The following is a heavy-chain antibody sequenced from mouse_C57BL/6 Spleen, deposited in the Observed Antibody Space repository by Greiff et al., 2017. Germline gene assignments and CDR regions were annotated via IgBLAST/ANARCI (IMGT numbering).Heavy chain of an antibody. D-gene: IGHD1-1*01. CDR3: SRHYGRSYNFDY. CDR2: ISSGSSTI. CDR1: GFTFSDYG. V-gene: IGHV5-17*01. Sequence: EVKLMESGGGLVKPGGSLKLSCAASGFTFSDYGMHWVRQAPEKGLEWVAYISSGSSTIYYADTVKGRFTISRDNAKNTLFLQMTSMRSEDTAMYYCSRHYGRSYNFDYWGQGTTLTVSS. J-gene: IGHJ2*01.